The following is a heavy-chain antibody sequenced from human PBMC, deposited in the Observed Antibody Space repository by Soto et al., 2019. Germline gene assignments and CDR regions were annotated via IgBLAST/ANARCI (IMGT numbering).Heavy chain of an antibody. J-gene: IGHJ4*02. CDR3: ARGLHSLFDY. CDR2: IWYDGNNK. CDR1: GFTFSKYG. Sequence: QVQLVESGGGVVQPGGSLRLSCAASGFTFSKYGMHRVRQAPGKGLEWVAVIWYDGNNKYYADSVKGRFTISRDNSNNTLYVQMTSLRAEDTAVYYCARGLHSLFDYWGQGTLVTVSS. D-gene: IGHD2-21*01. V-gene: IGHV3-33*01.